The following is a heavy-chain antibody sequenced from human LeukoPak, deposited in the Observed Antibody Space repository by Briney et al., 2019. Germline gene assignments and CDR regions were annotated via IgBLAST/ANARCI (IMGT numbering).Heavy chain of an antibody. J-gene: IGHJ4*02. CDR3: AKGLGYSSGWYNIDY. Sequence: PGGSLRLSCAASGFTFSSYAMNWVRQAPGKGLEWVSAISGSGGSTYYADSVKGRFTISRDNSKNTLYLQMNSLRAEDTAVYYCAKGLGYSSGWYNIDYWGQGTLVTVSS. V-gene: IGHV3-23*01. CDR2: ISGSGGST. CDR1: GFTFSSYA. D-gene: IGHD6-19*01.